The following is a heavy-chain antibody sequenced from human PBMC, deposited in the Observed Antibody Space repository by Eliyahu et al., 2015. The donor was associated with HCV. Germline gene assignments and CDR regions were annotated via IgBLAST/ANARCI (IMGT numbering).Heavy chain of an antibody. CDR3: ARHSCGGECSGFSSNWIDP. V-gene: IGHV4-59*08. Sequence: QVQLQESGPGLVRPSETLSLTCPVSGGSITNYYWSWIRQAPGKGLEWIGYLYYSGNRNYNPSLKSRVTISIDTSKNQLSLKLTSVTAADTAVYYCARHSCGGECSGFSSNWIDPWGQGTLVTVSS. CDR2: LYYSGNR. J-gene: IGHJ5*02. CDR1: GGSITNYY. D-gene: IGHD5-12*01.